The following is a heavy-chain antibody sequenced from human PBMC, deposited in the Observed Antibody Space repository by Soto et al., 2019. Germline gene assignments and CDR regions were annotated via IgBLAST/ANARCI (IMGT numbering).Heavy chain of an antibody. CDR2: IWYDGSNK. CDR1: GFTFSSYG. V-gene: IGHV3-33*08. Sequence: GGSLRLSCAASGFTFSSYGMHWVRQAPGKGLEWVAVIWYDGSNKYYADSVKGRFTISRDNSKNTLYLQMNSLRAEDTAVYYWARDLEGSYSSSSLGQYFQHWGQGTLVTVSS. CDR3: ARDLEGSYSSSSLGQYFQH. J-gene: IGHJ1*01. D-gene: IGHD6-6*01.